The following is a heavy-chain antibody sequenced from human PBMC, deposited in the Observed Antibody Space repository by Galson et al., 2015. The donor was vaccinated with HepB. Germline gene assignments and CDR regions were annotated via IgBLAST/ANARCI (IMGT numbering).Heavy chain of an antibody. Sequence: SVKVSCKASGYIFTSYYMHWVRQAPGQGLEWMGIIIPSGGRANYAQKFQGRVTMPRDTSTSTVYMELSSLKSEDTAVYYCARADYFDSSGYYSPGHWSYWGQGTLVTVSS. V-gene: IGHV1-46*01. D-gene: IGHD3-22*01. CDR2: IIPSGGRA. CDR1: GYIFTSYY. CDR3: ARADYFDSSGYYSPGHWSY. J-gene: IGHJ4*02.